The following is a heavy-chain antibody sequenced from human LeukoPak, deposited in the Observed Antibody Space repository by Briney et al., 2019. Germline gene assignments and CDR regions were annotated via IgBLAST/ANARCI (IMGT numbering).Heavy chain of an antibody. CDR1: GGSFSGYY. Sequence: SETLSLTCAVYGGSFSGYYWGWIRQPPGKGLEWIGSIYYSGSTYYNPSLKSRVTISVDTSKNQFSLKLNSVTAADTAVYYCARTTEEYYGSGKFRKYYSYYYYMDVWGKGTTVTVSS. D-gene: IGHD3-10*01. V-gene: IGHV4-34*01. J-gene: IGHJ6*03. CDR2: IYYSGST. CDR3: ARTTEEYYGSGKFRKYYSYYYYMDV.